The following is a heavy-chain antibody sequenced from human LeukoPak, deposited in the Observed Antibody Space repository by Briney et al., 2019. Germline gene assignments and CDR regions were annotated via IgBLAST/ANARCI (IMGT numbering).Heavy chain of an antibody. CDR3: ARRRYYDSSGYDPTYYFDY. D-gene: IGHD3-22*01. Sequence: SETLSLTCAVSGDSIIGSYWSWIRQAPGKGLEWIGYIYYSVDTDYNPSLKSRVTISVDMSKKQISLRLTSVTAADTAVYYCARRRYYDSSGYDPTYYFDYWGQGILVTVSS. J-gene: IGHJ4*02. CDR2: IYYSVDT. V-gene: IGHV4-59*01. CDR1: GDSIIGSY.